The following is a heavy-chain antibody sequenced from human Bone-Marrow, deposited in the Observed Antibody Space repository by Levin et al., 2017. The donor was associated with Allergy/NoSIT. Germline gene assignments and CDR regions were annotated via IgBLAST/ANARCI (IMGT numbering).Heavy chain of an antibody. J-gene: IGHJ4*02. CDR2: IHSDGRT. CDR1: GYIVNSYY. D-gene: IGHD2-21*01. V-gene: IGHV3-53*01. CDR3: AGAIAYFDF. Sequence: ASVKVSCAASGYIVNSYYMSWVRQAPGKGLECVSIIHSDGRTYYAESVKGRFTISRDTSRNTLDLQIDSLRAEDTAVYYCAGAIAYFDFWGQGALVTVSS.